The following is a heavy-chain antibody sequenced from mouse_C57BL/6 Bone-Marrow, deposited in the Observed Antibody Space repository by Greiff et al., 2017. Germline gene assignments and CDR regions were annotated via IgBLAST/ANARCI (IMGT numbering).Heavy chain of an antibody. Sequence: VQLQQPGAELVKPGASVKLSCKASGYTFTSYWMQWVKQRPGQGLEWIGEIDPSDSYTNYNQKFKGKAILTADKSSSTAYMELRSLTSEDSAVYYCTRSNYRFFDDWGQGTTLTVSS. CDR3: TRSNYRFFDD. CDR1: GYTFTSYW. V-gene: IGHV1-50*01. D-gene: IGHD2-14*01. J-gene: IGHJ2*01. CDR2: IDPSDSYT.